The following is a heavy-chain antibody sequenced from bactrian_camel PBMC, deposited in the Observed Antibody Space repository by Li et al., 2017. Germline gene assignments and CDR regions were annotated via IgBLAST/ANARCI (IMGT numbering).Heavy chain of an antibody. CDR2: IDSDGLA. V-gene: IGHV3S67*01. CDR3: AACRSCSGGVCNGDFAY. J-gene: IGHJ6*01. D-gene: IGHD2*01. CDR1: KYSYSTYC. Sequence: DVQLVESGGGSVQAGGSLRLSCTASKYSYSTYCMGWFRQAPGKEREGVAVIDSDGLAKYADSVKGRFTISRDKAKNTLYLQMDSLKTEDTGVYYCAACRSCSGGVCNGDFAYWGQGTQVTVS.